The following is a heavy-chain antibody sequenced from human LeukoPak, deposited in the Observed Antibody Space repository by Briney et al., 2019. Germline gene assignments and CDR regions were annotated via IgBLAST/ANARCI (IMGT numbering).Heavy chain of an antibody. CDR1: GFTFSSYA. J-gene: IGHJ4*02. V-gene: IGHV3-23*01. Sequence: PGASLRLSCAASGFTFSSYAMSWVRQAPGKGLEWVSAISGSGGSTYYADSVKGRFTISRDNSKNTLYLQMNSLRAEDTAVYYCARDGTNTGAFDYWGQGTLVTVSS. CDR3: ARDGTNTGAFDY. D-gene: IGHD1-14*01. CDR2: ISGSGGST.